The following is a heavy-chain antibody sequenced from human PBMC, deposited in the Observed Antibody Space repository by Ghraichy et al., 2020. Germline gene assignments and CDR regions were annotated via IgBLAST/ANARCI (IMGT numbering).Heavy chain of an antibody. CDR3: ARAVYYYDGSFYQRYFDL. V-gene: IGHV3-13*01. CDR2: IGTAGDA. Sequence: GGSLRLSCAASGFTFSSYDMHWVRHGAGKGLEWVSGIGTAGDANYPGSVKGRFTISRENAKNSFYLQMNSLRAGDTAVYFCARAVYYYDGSFYQRYFDLWGRGTLVTVSS. CDR1: GFTFSSYD. D-gene: IGHD3-22*01. J-gene: IGHJ2*01.